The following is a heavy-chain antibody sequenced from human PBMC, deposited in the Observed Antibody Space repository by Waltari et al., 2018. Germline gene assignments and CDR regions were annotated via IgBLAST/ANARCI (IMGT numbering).Heavy chain of an antibody. D-gene: IGHD6-13*01. V-gene: IGHV4-59*11. CDR1: GGSISSHY. CDR2: IYYSGST. J-gene: IGHJ4*02. Sequence: QVQLQESGPGLVKPSETLSLTCTVSGGSISSHYWSWIRQPPGNGLEWIGYIYYSGSTNYNPSLKSRVTISVDTSKNQFSLKLSSVTAADTAVYYCARGFGAAAALLRYWGQGTLVTVSS. CDR3: ARGFGAAAALLRY.